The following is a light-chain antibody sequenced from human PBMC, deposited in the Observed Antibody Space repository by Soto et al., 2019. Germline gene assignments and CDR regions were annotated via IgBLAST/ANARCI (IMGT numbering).Light chain of an antibody. V-gene: IGKV1-39*01. J-gene: IGKJ4*01. CDR1: QRITNS. CDR3: QQYGSSRALT. CDR2: AAS. Sequence: DIQMTQSPSSLSASVGDRVTIPCRASQRITNSLNWYQQKPGRAPNLLIYAASSLQRGAPSRFSGSGSGTDFTLTISRLEPEDFAVYYCQQYGSSRALTFGGGTKVEIK.